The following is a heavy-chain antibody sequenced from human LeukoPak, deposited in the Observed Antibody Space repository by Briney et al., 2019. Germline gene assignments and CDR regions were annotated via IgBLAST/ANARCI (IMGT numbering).Heavy chain of an antibody. Sequence: QTGGSLRPSCAASGFTLSSYAMSWVRQAPGEGLEWVSAISGSGGSTYYADSVKGRFTISRDNYKNTLYLHMKSLRDEDTAVYYCARDLRVADYWGQGTLVTVSS. V-gene: IGHV3-23*01. J-gene: IGHJ4*02. CDR1: GFTLSSYA. CDR2: ISGSGGST. CDR3: ARDLRVADY. D-gene: IGHD3-3*01.